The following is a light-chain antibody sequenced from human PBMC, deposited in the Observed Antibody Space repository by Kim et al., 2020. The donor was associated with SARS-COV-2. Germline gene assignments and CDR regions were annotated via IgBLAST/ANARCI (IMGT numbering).Light chain of an antibody. J-gene: IGLJ3*02. Sequence: SYELTQPPSVSGSPGQTASITCSGDKLGDKYACWYQQKPGQSPVLVIYQDTKRPSGIPERFSGSNSGNTATLTISGTQAMDEADYYCQAWDSTYWVFGGG. CDR2: QDT. CDR3: QAWDSTYWV. V-gene: IGLV3-1*01. CDR1: KLGDKY.